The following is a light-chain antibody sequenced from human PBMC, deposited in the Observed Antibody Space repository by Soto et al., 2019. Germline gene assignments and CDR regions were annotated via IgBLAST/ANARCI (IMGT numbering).Light chain of an antibody. CDR2: GNI. J-gene: IGLJ2*01. CDR1: SSNIGAGYD. CDR3: QSYDSSLSGVV. Sequence: QSVLTQPPSVAGGPGQTVTISCTGSSSNIGAGYDVHWYQHLPGTAPQLLIYGNIIRPSGVPDRFSGSRSGTSASLAITGLQAEDEADYYYQSYDSSLSGVVFGGGTKLTVL. V-gene: IGLV1-40*01.